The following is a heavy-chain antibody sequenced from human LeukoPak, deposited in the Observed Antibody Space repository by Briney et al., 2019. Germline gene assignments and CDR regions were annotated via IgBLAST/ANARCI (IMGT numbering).Heavy chain of an antibody. Sequence: QPGGSLRLSCAASGFTFSNYGMHWVRQTPGKGLEWVVVISHDGSNNNYADSVKGRFTISRDNSKNTLYLQMNSLRPEDTAVYYCAKVRVGTAHFDYWGQGTLVTVSS. CDR3: AKVRVGTAHFDY. J-gene: IGHJ4*02. D-gene: IGHD2-15*01. CDR2: ISHDGSNN. V-gene: IGHV3-30*18. CDR1: GFTFSNYG.